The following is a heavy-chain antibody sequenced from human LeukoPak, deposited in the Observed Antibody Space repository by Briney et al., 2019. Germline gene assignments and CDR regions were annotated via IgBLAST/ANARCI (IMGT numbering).Heavy chain of an antibody. J-gene: IGHJ4*02. CDR3: ASLAVAGTGVDY. V-gene: IGHV3-74*01. CDR2: INSDGSST. D-gene: IGHD6-19*01. CDR1: GFTFSSYW. Sequence: PGGSLRLFSAASGFTFSSYWMHWVRQAPGKGLVWVSRINSDGSSTSYADSVKGRFTISRDNAKNTLYLQMNSLRAEDTAVYYCASLAVAGTGVDYWGQGTLVTVSS.